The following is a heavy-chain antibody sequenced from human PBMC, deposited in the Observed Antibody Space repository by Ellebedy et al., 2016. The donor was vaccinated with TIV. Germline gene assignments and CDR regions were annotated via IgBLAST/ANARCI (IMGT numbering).Heavy chain of an antibody. D-gene: IGHD3-16*01. Sequence: GESLKISCAASGFTFSSYAMHWVRQAPGKGLEWVALISHVGSNKYYADSVKDRFTISRDNSRNTLYLQMNSLRGEDTAVYYCARDQVEGDGMDVWGQGTTVTVSS. CDR1: GFTFSSYA. V-gene: IGHV3-30-3*01. J-gene: IGHJ6*02. CDR2: ISHVGSNK. CDR3: ARDQVEGDGMDV.